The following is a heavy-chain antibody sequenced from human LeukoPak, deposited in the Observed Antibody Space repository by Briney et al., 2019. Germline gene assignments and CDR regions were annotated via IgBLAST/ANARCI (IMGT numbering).Heavy chain of an antibody. V-gene: IGHV3-7*03. J-gene: IGHJ5*02. CDR2: IKQPGSVK. Sequence: PGGSLMLSCAVSGFTFIDYWMSWLRQATAEELEGLANIKQPGSVKYYVDSVKGRFTISRDNAKSSLYLQMNSLRVEDTAIYYCARVGEYCSGVSCSSGWFDPWGQGTLVTVSS. D-gene: IGHD2-15*01. CDR3: ARVGEYCSGVSCSSGWFDP. CDR1: GFTFIDYW.